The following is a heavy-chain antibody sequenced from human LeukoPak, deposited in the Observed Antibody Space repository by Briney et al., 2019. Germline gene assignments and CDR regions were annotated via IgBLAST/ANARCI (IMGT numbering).Heavy chain of an antibody. CDR1: GLTFSSHW. CDR3: ASPPEWEPTYFDY. D-gene: IGHD1-26*01. CDR2: ISYDGSNK. Sequence: GGSLRLSCAASGLTFSSHWMHWVRQAPGKGLEWVAVISYDGSNKYYADSVKGRFTISRDNSKNTLYLQMNSLRAEDTAVYYCASPPEWEPTYFDYWGQGTLVTVSS. J-gene: IGHJ4*02. V-gene: IGHV3-30-3*01.